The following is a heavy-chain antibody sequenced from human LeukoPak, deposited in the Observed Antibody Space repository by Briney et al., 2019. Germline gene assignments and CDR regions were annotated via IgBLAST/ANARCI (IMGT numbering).Heavy chain of an antibody. V-gene: IGHV3-7*01. D-gene: IGHD6-19*01. CDR2: IKEDGSEM. CDR1: GGSFSGYY. CDR3: ARCGGRQGLAWGAFDV. J-gene: IGHJ3*01. Sequence: GTLSLTCAVYGGSFSGYYWRWIRQPPGKGLEWVANIKEDGSEMNYVDSVKGRFTISRDNANKSLFLQMNSLRAEDTAIYYCARCGGRQGLAWGAFDVWGQGSMVTVSS.